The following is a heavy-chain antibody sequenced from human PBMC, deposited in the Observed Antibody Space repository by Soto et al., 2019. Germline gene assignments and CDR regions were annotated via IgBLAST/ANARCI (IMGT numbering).Heavy chain of an antibody. CDR1: GGSITSSSYY. CDR3: ARQRTTVVTQAYFDH. V-gene: IGHV4-39*01. D-gene: IGHD4-17*01. Sequence: LSLTFTVSGGSITSSSYYWGWIRQPPGKGLEWIGGIYYSGRSYYNPSLKSRVTMSVDTSKNQFSLTLNSVTAADAAVYYCARQRTTVVTQAYFDHWGQGTLVTVSS. CDR2: IYYSGRS. J-gene: IGHJ4*02.